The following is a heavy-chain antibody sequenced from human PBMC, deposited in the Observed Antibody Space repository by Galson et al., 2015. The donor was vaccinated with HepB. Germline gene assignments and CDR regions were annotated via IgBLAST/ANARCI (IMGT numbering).Heavy chain of an antibody. CDR2: ISGSGDST. CDR1: GFAFSSYA. V-gene: IGHV3-23*01. Sequence: LRLSCAASGFAFSSYALSWVRQAPGKGLEWVSVISGSGDSTYYADSVKGRFTISRDNSKNTLYLQMNSLRAEDTAVYYCAKEIGQWSSWGQGTLVTVSS. D-gene: IGHD6-19*01. CDR3: AKEIGQWSS. J-gene: IGHJ5*02.